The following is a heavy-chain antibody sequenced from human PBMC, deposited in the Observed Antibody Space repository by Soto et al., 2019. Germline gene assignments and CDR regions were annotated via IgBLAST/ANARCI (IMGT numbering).Heavy chain of an antibody. V-gene: IGHV1-69*06. CDR1: GGTFTSYA. Sequence: QVQLVQSGAEVKKPGSSVKVSCKASGGTFTSYAITCVRQAPGQGLEWMGGIIPIFATANYAQKFQGRVTITADKSTSTAYMELSSLRSDDTAVYYCARAMGLAVGLPFAYWGQGTLVIVS. J-gene: IGHJ4*02. CDR2: IIPIFATA. CDR3: ARAMGLAVGLPFAY. D-gene: IGHD6-19*01.